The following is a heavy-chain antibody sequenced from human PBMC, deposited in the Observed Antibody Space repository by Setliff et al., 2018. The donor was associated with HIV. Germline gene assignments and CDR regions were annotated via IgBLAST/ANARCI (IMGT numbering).Heavy chain of an antibody. Sequence: GASVKVSCAASGFTFSNYVINWVRQAPGKGLEWISGISGSGVNSYYADSVKGRFTISRDNSKNTVYLQMNSLRAEDTAVYYCAKTSNTGYLFCSDYWGQGTLVTVSS. V-gene: IGHV3-23*01. D-gene: IGHD3-9*01. CDR2: ISGSGVNS. CDR1: GFTFSNYV. J-gene: IGHJ4*02. CDR3: AKTSNTGYLFCSDY.